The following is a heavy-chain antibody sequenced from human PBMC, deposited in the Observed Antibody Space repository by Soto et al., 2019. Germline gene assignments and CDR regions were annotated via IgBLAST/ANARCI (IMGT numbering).Heavy chain of an antibody. Sequence: ASVKVSCKASGGTFSSYTISWVRQAPGQGLEWMGRIIPILGIANYAQKFQGRVTITADKSTSTAYMELSSLRSEDTAVYYCARDRSELASDAFDIGGKGTMVTVS. J-gene: IGHJ3*02. D-gene: IGHD1-1*01. CDR2: IIPILGIA. CDR1: GGTFSSYT. CDR3: ARDRSELASDAFDI. V-gene: IGHV1-69*04.